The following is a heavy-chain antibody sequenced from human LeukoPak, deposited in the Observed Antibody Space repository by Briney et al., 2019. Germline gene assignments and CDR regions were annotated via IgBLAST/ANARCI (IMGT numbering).Heavy chain of an antibody. J-gene: IGHJ4*02. CDR1: GYTLTELS. V-gene: IGHV1-24*01. Sequence: ASVTVSCTVSGYTLTELSIHWVRQAPGKGLGWMGGFNPEDGETIYAQKFQGRVTMTEDTSADTAYMELSSLRSEDTAVYYCATWVGTTLIFDYWGQGTLVTVSS. CDR2: FNPEDGET. D-gene: IGHD2-21*02. CDR3: ATWVGTTLIFDY.